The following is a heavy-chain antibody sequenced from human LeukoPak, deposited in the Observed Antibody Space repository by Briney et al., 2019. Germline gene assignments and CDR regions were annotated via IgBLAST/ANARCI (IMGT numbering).Heavy chain of an antibody. CDR3: AREVWRLQSSIAARSQRNWFDP. J-gene: IGHJ5*02. Sequence: GGSLRLSCAASGFTFSTSGMHWVRQPPGKGLEWVAVIYYDGNKKYYADSVKGRFTISRDNSKNSLYLQMNSLRSDDTAVYYCAREVWRLQSSIAARSQRNWFDPWGQGTLVTVSS. D-gene: IGHD6-6*01. CDR1: GFTFSTSG. CDR2: IYYDGNKK. V-gene: IGHV3-30*03.